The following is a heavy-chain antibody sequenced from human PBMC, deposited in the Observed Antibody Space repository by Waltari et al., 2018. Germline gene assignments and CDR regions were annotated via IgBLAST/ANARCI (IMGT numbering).Heavy chain of an antibody. V-gene: IGHV1-58*01. D-gene: IGHD3-3*01. CDR3: ATDQEVEYDFWRGYMY. CDR2: IVVDSGNT. J-gene: IGHJ4*02. Sequence: QLVQSGPEVKKTGASVKVSCKASAFAFKTSSVQWLRQARGHSPGWVGLIVVDSGNTNYARKIQDRVTFTRDMSTSTAYMELTSLISEDTAVYYCATDQEVEYDFWRGYMYWGQGTLVSVSS. CDR1: AFAFKTSS.